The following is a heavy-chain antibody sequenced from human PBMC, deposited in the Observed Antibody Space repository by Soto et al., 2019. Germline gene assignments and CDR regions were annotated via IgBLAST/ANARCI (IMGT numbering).Heavy chain of an antibody. D-gene: IGHD3-9*01. V-gene: IGHV5-51*01. J-gene: IGHJ3*02. CDR1: GYSFTSYW. CDR3: ARPHYDILTGYYPHDAFDI. CDR2: IYPGDSGT. Sequence: GESLKISCKGSGYSFTSYWIGWVRQMPGKGLEWMGIIYPGDSGTRYSPSFQGQVTISADKSISTAYLQWSSLKASDTAMYYCARPHYDILTGYYPHDAFDIWGQGTMVTVSS.